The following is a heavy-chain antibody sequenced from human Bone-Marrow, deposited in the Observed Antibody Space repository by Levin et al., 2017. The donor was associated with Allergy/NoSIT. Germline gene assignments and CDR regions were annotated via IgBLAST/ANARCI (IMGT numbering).Heavy chain of an antibody. CDR1: GFTFSDYG. J-gene: IGHJ4*02. Sequence: GESLKISCAASGFTFSDYGMHWVRQAPGKGLDWVALIWYDGDKKYYSESVKGRFSIARDNSNYTLYLQMNSPRVEDTAVYYCARAGSSGWKGGVDHWGQGTLVTVSS. CDR3: ARAGSSGWKGGVDH. CDR2: IWYDGDKK. D-gene: IGHD6-19*01. V-gene: IGHV3-33*01.